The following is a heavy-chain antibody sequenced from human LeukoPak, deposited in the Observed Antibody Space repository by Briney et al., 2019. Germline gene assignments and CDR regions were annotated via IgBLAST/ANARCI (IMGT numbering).Heavy chain of an antibody. V-gene: IGHV3-66*01. J-gene: IGHJ4*02. CDR1: GFTVSSNY. D-gene: IGHD5/OR15-5a*01. CDR3: ARDMYTRNPFDY. Sequence: GGSLRLSCAESGFTVSSNYMSWVRQGPGKGLEWVSVIYSGGSTYYADSVRGRFTISRDNSKNTLHLQMNSLRAEDTAVYYCARDMYTRNPFDYWGQGTLVTVSS. CDR2: IYSGGST.